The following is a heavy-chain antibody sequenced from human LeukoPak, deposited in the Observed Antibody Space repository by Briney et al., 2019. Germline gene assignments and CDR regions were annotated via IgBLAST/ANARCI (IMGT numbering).Heavy chain of an antibody. CDR3: ARGGDSESIYGF. J-gene: IGHJ4*02. D-gene: IGHD3-10*01. CDR1: GFTFSSYT. V-gene: IGHV3-48*04. Sequence: GGSLRLSYAASGFTFSSYTMHWVRQAPGKGLEWVSYISSRDTSIYYPDSVKGRFTASRDNAKNSLYLQMNSLRAGDTAVYYCARGGDSESIYGFWGQGTLVTVSS. CDR2: ISSRDTSI.